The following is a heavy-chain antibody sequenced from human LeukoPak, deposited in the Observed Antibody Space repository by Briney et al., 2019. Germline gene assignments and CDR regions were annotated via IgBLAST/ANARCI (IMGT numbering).Heavy chain of an antibody. J-gene: IGHJ6*03. CDR2: IYYSGST. V-gene: IGHV4-59*11. Sequence: SETLSLTCTVSGGSISSHYWSWIRQPPGKGLEWIGYIYYSGSTNYNPSLKSRVTISVDTSKNQFSLKLSSVTAGDTAVYYCARARIQVEGFYYYYYMDVWGKGTTVTVSS. CDR1: GGSISSHY. CDR3: ARARIQVEGFYYYYYMDV. D-gene: IGHD2-2*01.